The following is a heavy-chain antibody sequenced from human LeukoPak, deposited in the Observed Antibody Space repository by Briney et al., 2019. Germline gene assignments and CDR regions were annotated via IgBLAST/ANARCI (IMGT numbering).Heavy chain of an antibody. CDR3: ATPLTTGTSFSAFDV. D-gene: IGHD1-1*01. V-gene: IGHV3-23*01. CDR2: ITSSGAGT. J-gene: IGHJ3*01. CDR1: GFTFNIYA. Sequence: GGSLRLSCAASGFTFNIYAMSWVRQAPGKGLEWVSSITSSGAGTFYADSVKDRFTISSDNSKNTLYMQMNSLRAEDTALYYCATPLTTGTSFSAFDVWGQGTMVTVSS.